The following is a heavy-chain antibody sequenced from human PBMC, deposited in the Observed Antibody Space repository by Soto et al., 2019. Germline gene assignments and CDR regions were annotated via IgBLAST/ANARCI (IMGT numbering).Heavy chain of an antibody. J-gene: IGHJ4*02. V-gene: IGHV1-69*19. CDR1: GGTFNTYA. D-gene: IGHD3-10*01. Sequence: QVQLVQSGAEMKKPGSSVKVSCQSSGGTFNTYAMNWMRQAPGQGPEWMGDISPMFGAANYAPKFQGRVTITAHESTGTSYMQLSSLTSEDTALYFCAREVQVHTPAFVYWGQGTLVTVSS. CDR3: AREVQVHTPAFVY. CDR2: ISPMFGAA.